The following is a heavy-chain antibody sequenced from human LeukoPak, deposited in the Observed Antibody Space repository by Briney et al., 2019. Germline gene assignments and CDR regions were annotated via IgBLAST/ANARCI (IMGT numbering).Heavy chain of an antibody. Sequence: ASVKVSCKASGYSFTSYGFSWVRQAPGHGLEWMGWISAYNGNTNYVQKFQGRVTMTTDTSTSTAYMELTSLRSDDTAVYYCARADSGGPLSGFDPWGQGTQVTVSS. J-gene: IGHJ5*02. CDR1: GYSFTSYG. CDR2: ISAYNGNT. D-gene: IGHD1-26*01. CDR3: ARADSGGPLSGFDP. V-gene: IGHV1-18*01.